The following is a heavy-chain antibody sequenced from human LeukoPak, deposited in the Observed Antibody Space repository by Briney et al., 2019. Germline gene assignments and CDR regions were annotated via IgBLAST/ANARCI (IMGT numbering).Heavy chain of an antibody. V-gene: IGHV3-21*01. Sequence: GGSLRLSCAASGFTFSSYSMNWVRQAPGKGLEWVSSISSSSSYIYYADSVKGRFTISRDNAKNSLYLQMNSLRAEDTAVYYCATGEDVVVVTANDYWGQGTLVTVSS. CDR2: ISSSSSYI. CDR3: ATGEDVVVVTANDY. CDR1: GFTFSSYS. D-gene: IGHD2-21*02. J-gene: IGHJ4*02.